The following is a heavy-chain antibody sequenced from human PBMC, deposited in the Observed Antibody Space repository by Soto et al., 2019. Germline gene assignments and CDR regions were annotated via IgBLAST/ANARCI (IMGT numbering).Heavy chain of an antibody. CDR3: AKDISSSAYYYVMDV. D-gene: IGHD6-6*01. V-gene: IGHV3-53*05. Sequence: GGSLRLSCAASGFTVSSNYMSWVRQAPGKGLEWVSVIYGGGSTYYADSVKGRFTVSRDNSKNSLYLQMNSLRAEDTALYFCAKDISSSAYYYVMDVWGQGTTVTVSS. CDR1: GFTVSSNY. CDR2: IYGGGST. J-gene: IGHJ6*02.